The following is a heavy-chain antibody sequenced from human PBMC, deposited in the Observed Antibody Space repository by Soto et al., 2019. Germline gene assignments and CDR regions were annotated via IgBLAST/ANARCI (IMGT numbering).Heavy chain of an antibody. V-gene: IGHV1-69*01. CDR3: AMTPHSITRRVVVISGWFGP. CDR1: GGTFSSYA. J-gene: IGHJ5*02. D-gene: IGHD3-22*01. Sequence: QVQLVQSGAEVKKPGSSVKVSCKASGGTFSSYAISWVRQAPGQGLEWMGGIIPIFGTANYAQKFQGRVTITAGASTSSAYMELNTLISEDMAVYYCAMTPHSITRRVVVISGWFGPCGQGTLVTVSS. CDR2: IIPIFGTA.